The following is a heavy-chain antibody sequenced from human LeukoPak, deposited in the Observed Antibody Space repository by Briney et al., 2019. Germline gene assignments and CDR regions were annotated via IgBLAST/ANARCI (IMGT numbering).Heavy chain of an antibody. CDR1: GFTFSDYC. CDR2: ISNSGDTR. CDR3: ARDVRGRTPLKLGMKWFDP. V-gene: IGHV3-11*01. Sequence: PGGSLRLSCAASGFTFSDYCMSWIRQAPGKGLEWLAYISNSGDTRKYADSVTGRFTIARHNAKNSVFLKMNSLRAEDSGVYYCARDVRGRTPLKLGMKWFDPWGQGTRVTVSS. J-gene: IGHJ5*02. D-gene: IGHD7-27*01.